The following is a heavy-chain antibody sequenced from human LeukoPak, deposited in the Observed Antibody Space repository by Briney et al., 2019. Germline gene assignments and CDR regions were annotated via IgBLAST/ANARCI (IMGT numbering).Heavy chain of an antibody. CDR3: AAAVAGSSYAY. J-gene: IGHJ4*02. D-gene: IGHD6-19*01. V-gene: IGHV3-23*01. Sequence: GGSLRLSCAASGFTFSSYGMSWVRQAPGKGLEWVSAISGSGGSTYYADSVKGRFTISRDNAKNTLYLQMNSLRVEDTAVYYCAAAVAGSSYAYWGQGTLVTVSS. CDR1: GFTFSSYG. CDR2: ISGSGGST.